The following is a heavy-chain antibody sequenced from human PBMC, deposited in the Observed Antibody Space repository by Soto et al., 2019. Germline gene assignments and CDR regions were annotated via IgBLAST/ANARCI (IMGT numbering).Heavy chain of an antibody. Sequence: QVQLQESGPGLVKPSQTLSLSCTVSGGSISSGGYYWSWIRQHPGKGLEWIGYIYYSGSTYYNPSLKSRVTISVDTSKNQFSLKLSSVTAADTAVYYCARVSTGYGWMPMGRWFDPWGQGTLVTVSS. V-gene: IGHV4-31*03. CDR2: IYYSGST. CDR1: GGSISSGGYY. CDR3: ARVSTGYGWMPMGRWFDP. J-gene: IGHJ5*02. D-gene: IGHD2-15*01.